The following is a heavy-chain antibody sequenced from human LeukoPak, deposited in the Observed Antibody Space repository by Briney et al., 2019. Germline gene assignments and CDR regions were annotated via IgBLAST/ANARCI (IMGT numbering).Heavy chain of an antibody. CDR2: IYYSGST. D-gene: IGHD4/OR15-4a*01. CDR3: ARGSAPVWWPLGRVFDY. Sequence: PSETLSLTCTVSGGPISNHYWSWIRQPPGKGLEWIGNIYYSGSTNYNPSLKSRVTISIDTSKNNFSLKLSSVTAADTAVYYCARGSAPVWWPLGRVFDYWGQGTLVTVSS. J-gene: IGHJ4*02. CDR1: GGPISNHY. V-gene: IGHV4-59*11.